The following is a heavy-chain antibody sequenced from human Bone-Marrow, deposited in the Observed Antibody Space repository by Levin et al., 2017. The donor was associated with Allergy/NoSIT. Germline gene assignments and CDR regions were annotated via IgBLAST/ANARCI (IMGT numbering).Heavy chain of an antibody. CDR3: ARPAGYCDYWVSTTPYYYYLDV. D-gene: IGHD3-3*01. V-gene: IGHV3-21*01. CDR2: ISRDSSNI. J-gene: IGHJ6*03. Sequence: GGSLRLSCAASGFTFTTFSMIWVRQAPGKGLEWVSSISRDSSNIYYAESVKGRFAISRDNAESSLHLQMNSLRAEDTAVYFCARPAGYCDYWVSTTPYYYYLDVWGNGTTVTVS. CDR1: GFTFTTFS.